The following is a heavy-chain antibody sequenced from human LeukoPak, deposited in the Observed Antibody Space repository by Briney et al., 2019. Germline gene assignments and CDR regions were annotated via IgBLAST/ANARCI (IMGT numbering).Heavy chain of an antibody. D-gene: IGHD1-26*01. Sequence: PGGSLRRSCAASGFTFSSYEMNWVRQAPGKGLEWVSYISSSGSTIYYADSVKGRFTISRDNAKNSLYLQMNSLRAEDTAVYYCAREWELLAFDYWGQGTLVTVSS. J-gene: IGHJ4*02. CDR2: ISSSGSTI. CDR3: AREWELLAFDY. V-gene: IGHV3-48*03. CDR1: GFTFSSYE.